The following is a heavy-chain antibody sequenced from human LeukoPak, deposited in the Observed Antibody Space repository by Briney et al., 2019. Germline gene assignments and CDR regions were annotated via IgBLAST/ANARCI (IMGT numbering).Heavy chain of an antibody. D-gene: IGHD3-10*01. CDR2: IKEDGTEK. V-gene: IGHV3-7*01. CDR3: ARSPAGDAWPPAYYMDV. Sequence: PGGSLRLSCAASEFSFSTYWMSWVRQAPGEGLEWVANIKEDGTEKYYVGSVKGRFTISRDNAKKSLYLQMNSLRDDDTAVYFCARSPAGDAWPPAYYMDVWGKGTTVTVSS. J-gene: IGHJ6*03. CDR1: EFSFSTYW.